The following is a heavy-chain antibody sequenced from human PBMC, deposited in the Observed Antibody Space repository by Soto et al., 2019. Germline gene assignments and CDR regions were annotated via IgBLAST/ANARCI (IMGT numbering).Heavy chain of an antibody. Sequence: LRLSCAASGFTFSSYAMSWVRQAPGKGLEWVSAISGSGGSTYYADSVKGRFTISRDNSKNTLYLQMNSLRAEDTAVYYWAKDRLSGSCYFDYWGQGTLVTVSS. J-gene: IGHJ4*02. D-gene: IGHD1-26*01. CDR1: GFTFSSYA. CDR3: AKDRLSGSCYFDY. CDR2: ISGSGGST. V-gene: IGHV3-23*01.